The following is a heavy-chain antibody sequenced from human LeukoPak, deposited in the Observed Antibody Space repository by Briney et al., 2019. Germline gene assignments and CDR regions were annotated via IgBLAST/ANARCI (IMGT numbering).Heavy chain of an antibody. J-gene: IGHJ6*02. V-gene: IGHV3-23*01. CDR3: ARYCTSASCTVPDSYYGMDV. CDR1: GFTLSTYA. CDR2: ITSSGGTT. D-gene: IGHD2-2*01. Sequence: GGSLRLPCAASGFTLSTYAMSWVRQAPGKGLEWVSAITSSGGTTFYSDSVKGRFTVTRDNSKNALYLQMDTLRAEDTAIYYCARYCTSASCTVPDSYYGMDVWGRGTTVTVSS.